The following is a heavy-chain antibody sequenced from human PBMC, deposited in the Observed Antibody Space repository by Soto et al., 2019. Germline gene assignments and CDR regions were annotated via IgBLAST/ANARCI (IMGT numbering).Heavy chain of an antibody. CDR1: GFSIISYE. CDR3: ARGALWFDP. J-gene: IGHJ5*02. Sequence: GGSLRLSCAASGFSIISYEMNWVRQAPGKGLEWVSNISSSGSSIYYADSVKGRFTISRDNAKNSPYLQMNSLRAEDTAVYYCARGALWFDPWGQGTLVTVSS. CDR2: ISSSGSSI. V-gene: IGHV3-48*03.